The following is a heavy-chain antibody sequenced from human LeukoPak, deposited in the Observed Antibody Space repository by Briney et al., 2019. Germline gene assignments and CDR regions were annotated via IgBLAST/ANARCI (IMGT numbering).Heavy chain of an antibody. CDR3: ARDSSGYSERFDY. D-gene: IGHD3-22*01. V-gene: IGHV1-69*01. J-gene: IGHJ4*02. CDR2: IIPIFGTA. Sequence: GASVTVSCKASGGTFSSYAISWVRQAPGQGLEWMGGIIPIFGTANYAQKFQGRVTITADESTSTAYMELSSLRSEDTAVYYCARDSSGYSERFDYWGQGTLVTVSS. CDR1: GGTFSSYA.